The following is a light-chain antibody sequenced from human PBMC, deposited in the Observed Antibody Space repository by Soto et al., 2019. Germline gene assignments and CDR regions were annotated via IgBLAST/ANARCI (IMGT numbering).Light chain of an antibody. Sequence: EIVLTQSPATLSLSPGERATLSCRASQSVSSYLAWYQQKPGQAPRLLIYDASNRATGIPARFSGTGSGTDFALTISSLEPEDFAVYYCQHRANWPLTFGGGTKVQIK. V-gene: IGKV3-11*01. CDR1: QSVSSY. CDR3: QHRANWPLT. CDR2: DAS. J-gene: IGKJ4*01.